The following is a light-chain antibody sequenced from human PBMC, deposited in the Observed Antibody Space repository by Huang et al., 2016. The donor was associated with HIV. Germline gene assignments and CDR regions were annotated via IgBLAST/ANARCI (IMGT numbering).Light chain of an antibody. CDR2: GAS. V-gene: IGKV1-39*01. CDR3: QQTYSTPLT. J-gene: IGKJ4*01. Sequence: DIRMTQSPSFLSASVGDRVTITCRASQSIHTYLNWYQEKGGRAPKVLIYGASRLESGVPSRFRGRASETDFTLTITGLQPEDFATYFCQQTYSTPLTFGGGTTVDIK. CDR1: QSIHTY.